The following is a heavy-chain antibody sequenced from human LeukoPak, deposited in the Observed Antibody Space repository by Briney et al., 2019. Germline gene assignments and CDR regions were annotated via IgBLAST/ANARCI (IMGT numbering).Heavy chain of an antibody. CDR1: GGTLSSYA. CDR2: IIPIFGTA. CDR3: ARDLSGWYDY. J-gene: IGHJ4*02. D-gene: IGHD6-19*01. Sequence: GASVKVSCKASGGTLSSYAISWVRQAPGQGLEWMGGIIPIFGTANYAQKFQGRVTITADESTSTAYMELSSLRSEDTAVYYCARDLSGWYDYWGQGTLVTVSS. V-gene: IGHV1-69*13.